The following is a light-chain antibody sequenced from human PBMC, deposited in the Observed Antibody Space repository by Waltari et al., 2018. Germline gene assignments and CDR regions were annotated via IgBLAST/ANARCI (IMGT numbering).Light chain of an antibody. V-gene: IGKV3-20*01. CDR3: QKYGTLPAT. CDR2: DAS. CDR1: QSVSRT. J-gene: IGKJ1*01. Sequence: ELVLTQSPGTLSLSPGERATLSCRASQSVSRTLAWYQQKPGQAPRLLIYDASIRATGIPDRFSGSGSGTDFSLTISSLEPEDFAVYYCQKYGTLPATFGQGTKVEIK.